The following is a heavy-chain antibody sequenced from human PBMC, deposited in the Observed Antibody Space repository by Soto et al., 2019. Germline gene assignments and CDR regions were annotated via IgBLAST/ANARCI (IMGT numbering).Heavy chain of an antibody. CDR3: ARGGAVPAAMVYWFDP. D-gene: IGHD2-2*01. Sequence: SETLSLTCTVSGGSISSYYWSWIRQPPGKGLEWIGYIYYSGSTNYNPSLKSRVTISVDTSKNQFSLKLSSVTAADTAVYYCARGGAVPAAMVYWFDPRGQRTPVTVSS. CDR2: IYYSGST. V-gene: IGHV4-59*01. J-gene: IGHJ5*02. CDR1: GGSISSYY.